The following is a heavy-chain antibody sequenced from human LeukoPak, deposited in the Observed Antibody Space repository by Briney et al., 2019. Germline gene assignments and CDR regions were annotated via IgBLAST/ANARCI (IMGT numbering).Heavy chain of an antibody. CDR2: IIPIHGIA. V-gene: IGHV1-69*04. CDR1: GRTFSSYA. CDR3: ARGYCSGGSCYNNWFDP. J-gene: IGHJ5*02. Sequence: SVKLSCKASGRTFSSYAISWVRQAPGQGREWMGRIIPIHGIANYAQKFQGRVTITADKSTSTAYMELSSLRSEETGVYYCARGYCSGGSCYNNWFDPWGQGTLVTVSS. D-gene: IGHD2-15*01.